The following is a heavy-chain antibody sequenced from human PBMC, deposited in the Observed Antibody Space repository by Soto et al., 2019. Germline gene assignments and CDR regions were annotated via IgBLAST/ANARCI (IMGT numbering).Heavy chain of an antibody. V-gene: IGHV3-23*01. CDR2: ISGSGGST. J-gene: IGHJ4*02. CDR1: GFTFSSYA. CDR3: AKVLDGYNRNQYYFDY. Sequence: GGSLRLSCAASGFTFSSYAMSWVRQAPGKGLEWVSAISGSGGSTYYADSVKGRFTISRDNSKNTLYLQMNSLRAEDTAVYYCAKVLDGYNRNQYYFDYWGQGTLVTVSS. D-gene: IGHD5-12*01.